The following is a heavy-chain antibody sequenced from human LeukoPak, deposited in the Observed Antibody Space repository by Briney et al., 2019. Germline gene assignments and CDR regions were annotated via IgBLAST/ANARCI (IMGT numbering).Heavy chain of an antibody. CDR1: GYTFTSYG. Sequence: GASVKVSCKASGYTFTSYGISWVRQAPGQGLEWMGWISAYSGDTNSAQKLQDRVTMTTDTSTSTAYMELRSLRSDDTAMYYCARDLTKYRNGLGTSVDFWGQGTLVTVSS. CDR2: ISAYSGDT. D-gene: IGHD3-16*01. J-gene: IGHJ4*02. V-gene: IGHV1-18*01. CDR3: ARDLTKYRNGLGTSVDF.